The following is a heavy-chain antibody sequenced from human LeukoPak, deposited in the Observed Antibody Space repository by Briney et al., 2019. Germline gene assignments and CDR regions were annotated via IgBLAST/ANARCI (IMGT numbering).Heavy chain of an antibody. J-gene: IGHJ4*02. CDR3: ARAGYNYGYDFSH. D-gene: IGHD5-18*01. CDR1: GFIFSGYG. V-gene: IGHV3-21*01. CDR2: ISSSSSYI. Sequence: GGSLRLSCAASGFIFSGYGMNWVRQAPGKGLEWVSSISSSSSYIYYGDSVKGRFTISRDNARNSLYLQMNSLRAEDTAVYYCARAGYNYGYDFSHWGQGTLVTVSS.